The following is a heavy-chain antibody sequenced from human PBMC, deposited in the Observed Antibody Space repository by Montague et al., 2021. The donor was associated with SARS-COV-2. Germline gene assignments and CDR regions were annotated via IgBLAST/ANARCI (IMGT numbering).Heavy chain of an antibody. D-gene: IGHD3-16*01. V-gene: IGHV4-61*02. J-gene: IGHJ4*02. CDR1: GGSISSGSYY. Sequence: TLSLTCTVSGGSISSGSYYWSWIRQPAGKGLEWIGRIYTSGTTDYSFSLKSRVTISVDTSKNQFSLQLTSVTAADTAVYYCARAHRGSWAHLDNWGQGSMVTVSS. CDR2: IYTSGTT. CDR3: ARAHRGSWAHLDN.